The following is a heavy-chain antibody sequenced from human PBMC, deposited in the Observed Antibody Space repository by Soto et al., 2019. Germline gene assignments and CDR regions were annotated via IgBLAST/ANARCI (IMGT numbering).Heavy chain of an antibody. Sequence: SETLSLTCAVYGGSFSGYYWSWIRQPPGKGLEWIGEINHSGSTNYNPSLKSRVTISVDTSKNQFSLKLSSVTAADTAVYYCARSITIFGVVQAPYYFDYWGQGTLVTGYS. CDR1: GGSFSGYY. V-gene: IGHV4-34*01. CDR2: INHSGST. J-gene: IGHJ4*02. D-gene: IGHD3-3*01. CDR3: ARSITIFGVVQAPYYFDY.